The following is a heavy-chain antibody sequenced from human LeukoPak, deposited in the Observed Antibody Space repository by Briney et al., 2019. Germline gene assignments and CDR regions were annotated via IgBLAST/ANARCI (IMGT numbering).Heavy chain of an antibody. J-gene: IGHJ4*02. CDR1: GFTFSSYW. CDR2: ISGDGNFK. CDR3: TATPWGGAAAIFDH. Sequence: GGSLRLSCAASGFTFSSYWMSWVRQTPRNELEWVSGISGDGNFKRNVDSLRGRFTIATDNAKNTVFLQVNSLRPEDTAVYYCTATPWGGAAAIFDHWGQGILVTVSS. D-gene: IGHD6-25*01. V-gene: IGHV3-74*01.